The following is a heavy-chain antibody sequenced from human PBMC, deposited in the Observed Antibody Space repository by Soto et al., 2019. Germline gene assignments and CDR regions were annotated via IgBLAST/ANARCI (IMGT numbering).Heavy chain of an antibody. CDR2: IYSGGST. J-gene: IGHJ6*02. Sequence: PGGSLRLSCAASAFTVSSNYMSWVRQAPGKGLEWVSVIYSGGSTYYADSVKGRFTISRDNSKNTLYLQLNSLRADDTAVYYCARDLIRSGWYNYYGMDVWGQGTTVTVSS. D-gene: IGHD6-19*01. V-gene: IGHV3-53*01. CDR1: AFTVSSNY. CDR3: ARDLIRSGWYNYYGMDV.